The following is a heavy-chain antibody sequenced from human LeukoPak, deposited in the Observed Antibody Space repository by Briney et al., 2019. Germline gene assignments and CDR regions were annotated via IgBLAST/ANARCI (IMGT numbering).Heavy chain of an antibody. CDR2: ISGSGGTT. V-gene: IGHV3-23*01. CDR1: GFTFSSYA. D-gene: IGHD6-19*01. J-gene: IGHJ4*02. Sequence: GGSLRLSCAGSGFTFSSYAMSWVRQAPGKGLEWVSCISGSGGTTYYADSVKGRFTISRDNGKNSLYLQMNSLRAEDTAVYYCARDKYNSGAYGDFDHWGQGTLVTVSS. CDR3: ARDKYNSGAYGDFDH.